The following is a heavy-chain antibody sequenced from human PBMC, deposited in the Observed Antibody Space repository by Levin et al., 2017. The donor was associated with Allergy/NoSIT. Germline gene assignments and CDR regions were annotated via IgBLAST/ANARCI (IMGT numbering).Heavy chain of an antibody. CDR2: INQDGSVK. Sequence: LSLTCAASGFPFRSSWLSWVRPGPGKGLEWVANINQDGSVKSYVGSVKGRFTISRDNAKNSLYLQMNSLRAEDTAIYYCARNKDYGDSNDYWGQGALVTVSS. CDR3: ARNKDYGDSNDY. J-gene: IGHJ4*02. V-gene: IGHV3-7*01. CDR1: GFPFRSSW. D-gene: IGHD4-17*01.